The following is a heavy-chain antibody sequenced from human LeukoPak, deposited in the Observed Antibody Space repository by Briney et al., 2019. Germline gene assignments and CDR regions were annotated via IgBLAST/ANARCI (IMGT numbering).Heavy chain of an antibody. CDR2: INNDGTYT. D-gene: IGHD6-19*01. V-gene: IGHV3-74*01. J-gene: IGHJ4*02. CDR3: AKVCGYRSGPVDY. CDR1: GFTFSSYW. Sequence: GGSLRLSCAASGFTFSSYWFHWVRQTPGKGLVWVARINNDGTYTTYADSVKGRFPISRDNAQNTLYLQMNSLRADDTAVYYFAKVCGYRSGPVDYWGQGTLVTVPS.